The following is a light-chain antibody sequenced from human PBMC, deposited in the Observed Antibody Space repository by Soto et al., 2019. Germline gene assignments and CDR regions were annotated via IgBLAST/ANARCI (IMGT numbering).Light chain of an antibody. J-gene: IGKJ4*01. CDR1: KSISRY. Sequence: DIQMPKSPSSLSASVRHRVTITCRASKSISRYLNWYQQKPGKDPKLLIYAESSWQSGVPSRFSGSGSGTDFTLTISSLQPEDFATYYCQQRYSTPRPTFGGWTKVEIK. V-gene: IGKV1-39*01. CDR3: QQRYSTPRPT. CDR2: AES.